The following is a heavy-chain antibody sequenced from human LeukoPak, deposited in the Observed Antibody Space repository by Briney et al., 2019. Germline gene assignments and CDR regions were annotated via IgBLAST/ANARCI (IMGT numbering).Heavy chain of an antibody. CDR3: ARVLCSSTSCYSSPWFDP. Sequence: ASVKVSCKASGYTFTSYYMHWVRQAPGQGLGWMGIINPSDGSTNYAQKFQGRVTLTRDMSTSTVYMDLSSLRSEDTAVYYCARVLCSSTSCYSSPWFDPWGQGTLVTVSS. J-gene: IGHJ5*02. CDR1: GYTFTSYY. V-gene: IGHV1-46*01. D-gene: IGHD2-2*01. CDR2: INPSDGST.